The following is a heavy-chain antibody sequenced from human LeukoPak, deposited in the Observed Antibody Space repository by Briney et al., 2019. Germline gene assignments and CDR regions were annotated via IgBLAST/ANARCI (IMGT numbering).Heavy chain of an antibody. CDR3: ATMSGNVEVVAARRYYYYYGMDV. CDR1: GYTFTSYG. V-gene: IGHV1-18*01. J-gene: IGHJ6*02. Sequence: ASVKVSWKASGYTFTSYGISWVRQAPGQGLEWMGWISAYNGNTNYAQKLQGRVTMTEDTSTDTAYMELSSLRSEDTAVYYCATMSGNVEVVAARRYYYYYGMDVWGQGTTVTVSS. CDR2: ISAYNGNT. D-gene: IGHD2-15*01.